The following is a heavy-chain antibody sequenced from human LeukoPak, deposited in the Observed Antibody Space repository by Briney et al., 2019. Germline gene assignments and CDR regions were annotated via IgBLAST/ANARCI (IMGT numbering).Heavy chain of an antibody. V-gene: IGHV4-39*07. Sequence: PSETLSLTCTVSGGSINTPNYYWGWIRQTPGKGLEWIGNIFYSGGTYYSPSLTSRVTISLDTSRNQFSLKLSSVTAADTAVYYCARNKADIAAAGRPYNWFDPWGQGTLVTVSS. J-gene: IGHJ5*02. D-gene: IGHD6-13*01. CDR1: GGSINTPNYY. CDR2: IFYSGGT. CDR3: ARNKADIAAAGRPYNWFDP.